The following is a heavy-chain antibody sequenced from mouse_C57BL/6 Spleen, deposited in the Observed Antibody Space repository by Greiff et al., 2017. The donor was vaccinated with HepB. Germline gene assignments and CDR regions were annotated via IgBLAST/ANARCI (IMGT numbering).Heavy chain of an antibody. CDR1: GYTFTSYG. CDR3: ARYYYGSSYGGYYFDY. CDR2: IYPRSGNT. V-gene: IGHV1-81*01. Sequence: QVQLQQSGAELARPGASVKLSCTASGYTFTSYGISWVKQRTGQGLEWIGEIYPRSGNTYYNEKFKGKATLTADKSSSTAYMELRSLTSEDSAVYFCARYYYGSSYGGYYFDYWGQGTTLTVSS. D-gene: IGHD1-1*01. J-gene: IGHJ2*01.